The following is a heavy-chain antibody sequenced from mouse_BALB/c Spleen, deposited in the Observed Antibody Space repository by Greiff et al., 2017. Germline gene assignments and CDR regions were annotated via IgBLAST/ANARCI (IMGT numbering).Heavy chain of an antibody. D-gene: IGHD2-3*01. CDR1: GFTFSDYY. CDR3: ARGVDGYSDY. Sequence: EVQGVESGGGLVKPGGSLKLSCAASGFTFSDYYMYWVRQTPEKRLEWVATISDGGSYTYYPDSVKGRFTISRDNAKNNLYLQMSSLKSEDTAMYYCARGVDGYSDYWGQGTTLTVSS. J-gene: IGHJ2*01. CDR2: ISDGGSYT. V-gene: IGHV5-4*02.